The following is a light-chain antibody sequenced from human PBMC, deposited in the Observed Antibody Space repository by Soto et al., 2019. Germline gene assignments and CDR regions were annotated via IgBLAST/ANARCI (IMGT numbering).Light chain of an antibody. CDR1: QRVSSNY. CDR2: GAS. J-gene: IGKJ2*01. Sequence: DIVLTQSPGTLSLSPGERATLSCRASQRVSSNYLAWYQQKPGQAPRLLIYGASSRATGIPDRFSGSGSGTDFTLTIGRLEPEDFAVYYCQQYGGSSPYPFGQGTKLEIK. CDR3: QQYGGSSPYP. V-gene: IGKV3-20*01.